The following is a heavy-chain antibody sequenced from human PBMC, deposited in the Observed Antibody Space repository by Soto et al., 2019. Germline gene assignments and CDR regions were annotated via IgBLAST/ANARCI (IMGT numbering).Heavy chain of an antibody. J-gene: IGHJ3*02. CDR1: GGTCSSYA. CDR3: ARGRPTYYDFWSGPYDAFDI. Sequence: SVKVSCKASGGTCSSYAISWVRQAPGQGLEWMGGIIPIFGTANYAQKFQGRVTITADESTSTAYMELSSLRSEDTAAYYCARGRPTYYDFWSGPYDAFDIWGQGTMVTVSS. D-gene: IGHD3-3*01. V-gene: IGHV1-69*13. CDR2: IIPIFGTA.